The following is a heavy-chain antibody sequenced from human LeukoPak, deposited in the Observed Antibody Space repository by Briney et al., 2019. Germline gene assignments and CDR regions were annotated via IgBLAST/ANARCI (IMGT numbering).Heavy chain of an antibody. D-gene: IGHD3-10*01. CDR2: INPSVGGT. CDR3: ARDYYGSGSYYMGY. V-gene: IGHV1-46*01. J-gene: IGHJ4*02. CDR1: GYGFTSYY. Sequence: GASVKVSCKAFGYGFTSYYIHWVRQAPGQGLEWMGIINPSVGGTTYARKFQGRVTMTRDTSTSTVYMELSSLRPEDTAVYYCARDYYGSGSYYMGYWGQGTLVTVSS.